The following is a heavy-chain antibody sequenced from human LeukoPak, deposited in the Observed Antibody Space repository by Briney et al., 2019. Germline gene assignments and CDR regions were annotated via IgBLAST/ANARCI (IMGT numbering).Heavy chain of an antibody. D-gene: IGHD6-19*01. CDR2: IKQDGSEK. V-gene: IGHV3-7*03. J-gene: IGHJ4*02. Sequence: GGSLRLSCAASGFTFSSYWMSLVRQAPGKGLEWVANIKQDGSEKYYVDSVKGRFTISRDNAKNSLYLQMNSLRAEDMALYYCAKGPSSGWYYFDYWGQGTLVTVSS. CDR1: GFTFSSYW. CDR3: AKGPSSGWYYFDY.